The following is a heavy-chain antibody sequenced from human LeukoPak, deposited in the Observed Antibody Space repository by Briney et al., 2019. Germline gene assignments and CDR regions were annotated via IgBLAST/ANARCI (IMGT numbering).Heavy chain of an antibody. J-gene: IGHJ4*02. D-gene: IGHD3-22*01. CDR2: IKQDGSEK. CDR1: GFTFSSYW. Sequence: GGSLRLSCAASGFTFSSYWMSWVRQAPGKGLEWVAYIKQDGSEKYYVDSVKGRFTISRDNAKNSLYLQMNSLRAEDTAVYYCASGSSGYLHYFDYWGQGTLVTVSS. V-gene: IGHV3-7*01. CDR3: ASGSSGYLHYFDY.